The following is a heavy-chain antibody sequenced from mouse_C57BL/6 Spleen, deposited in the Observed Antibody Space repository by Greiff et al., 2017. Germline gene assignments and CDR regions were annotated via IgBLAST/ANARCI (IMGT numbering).Heavy chain of an antibody. V-gene: IGHV2-2*01. CDR2: IWSGGST. CDR1: GFSLTSYG. D-gene: IGHD2-4*01. CDR3: ARNLRLRQFPYYYAMDY. J-gene: IGHJ4*01. Sequence: LQESGPGLVQPSQSLSITCTVSGFSLTSYGVHWVRQSPGKGLEWLGVIWSGGSTDYNAAFISRLSISKDNSKSQVFFKMNSLQADDTAIYYCARNLRLRQFPYYYAMDYWGQGTSVTVSS.